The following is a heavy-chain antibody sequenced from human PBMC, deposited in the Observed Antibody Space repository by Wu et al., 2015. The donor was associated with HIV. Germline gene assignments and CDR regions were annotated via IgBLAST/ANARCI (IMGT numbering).Heavy chain of an antibody. J-gene: IGHJ3*02. Sequence: QVQLVQSGAEVKKPGASVKVSCKASGYTFTSYGISWVRQAPGQGLEWMGWISAYNGNTNYAQKLQGRVTMTTDTSTSTAYMELRSLRSDDTAVYYCARDTNPLRLGYCSGGSCYSSAFDIWGQGTMVTVSS. V-gene: IGHV1-18*01. D-gene: IGHD2-15*01. CDR1: GYTFTSYG. CDR3: ARDTNPLRLGYCSGGSCYSSAFDI. CDR2: ISAYNGNT.